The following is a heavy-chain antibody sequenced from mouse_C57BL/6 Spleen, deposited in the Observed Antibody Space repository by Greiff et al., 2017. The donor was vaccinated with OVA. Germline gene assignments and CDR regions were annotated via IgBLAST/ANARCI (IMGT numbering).Heavy chain of an antibody. V-gene: IGHV1-9*01. J-gene: IGHJ4*01. Sequence: QVQLQQSGAELMKPGASVKLSCKATGYTFTGYWIEWVKQRPGHGLEWIGEILPGSGSTNYNEKFKGKATFTADTSSNTAYMQLSSLTTEDSAIYYCARLGNWIITTVVGGYYAMDYWGQGTSVTVSS. CDR2: ILPGSGST. CDR1: GYTFTGYW. D-gene: IGHD1-1*01. CDR3: ARLGNWIITTVVGGYYAMDY.